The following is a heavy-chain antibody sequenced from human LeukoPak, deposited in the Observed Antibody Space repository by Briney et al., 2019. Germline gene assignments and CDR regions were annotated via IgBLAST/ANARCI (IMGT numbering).Heavy chain of an antibody. Sequence: GTSLRLSCAASGFTFSTFGMHWVRQAPGKGLEWVALIWNDGSKNLHADSVEGRFTISRDNAKNSLYLQMNSLRAEDTAVYYCAREGPLHFDYWGQGTLVTVSS. CDR3: AREGPLHFDY. J-gene: IGHJ4*02. V-gene: IGHV3-33*01. CDR1: GFTFSTFG. CDR2: IWNDGSKN.